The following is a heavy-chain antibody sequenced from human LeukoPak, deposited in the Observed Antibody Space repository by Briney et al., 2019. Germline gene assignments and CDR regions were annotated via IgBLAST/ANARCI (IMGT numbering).Heavy chain of an antibody. D-gene: IGHD2-15*01. Sequence: ASVKVSCKVSGYTLTELSMHWVRQAPGKGLEWMGGFDPEDGETIYAQKFQGRVTMTEDTSTDTAYMELSSLRSEDTAVYYCAREYCSGGSCPTDAFDIWGQGTMVTVSS. CDR2: FDPEDGET. CDR1: GYTLTELS. CDR3: AREYCSGGSCPTDAFDI. J-gene: IGHJ3*02. V-gene: IGHV1-24*01.